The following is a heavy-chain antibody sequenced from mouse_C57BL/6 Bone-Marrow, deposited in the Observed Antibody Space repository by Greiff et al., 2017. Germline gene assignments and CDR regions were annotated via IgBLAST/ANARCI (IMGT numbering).Heavy chain of an antibody. D-gene: IGHD3-2*02. Sequence: EVKVVESGGDLVKPGGSLKLSCAASGFTFSSYGMSWVRQTPDKRLEWVATISSGGSYTYYPDSVKGRFTISRDNAKNTRYLQMSSLKSEDTAMYDCARLDSAGPFAYWGQGTLVTVSA. CDR1: GFTFSSYG. CDR2: ISSGGSYT. V-gene: IGHV5-6*01. J-gene: IGHJ3*01. CDR3: ARLDSAGPFAY.